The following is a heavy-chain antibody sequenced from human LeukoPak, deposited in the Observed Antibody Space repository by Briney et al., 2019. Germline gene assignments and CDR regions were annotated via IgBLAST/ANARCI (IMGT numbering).Heavy chain of an antibody. CDR3: ARHRSSWLIDY. V-gene: IGHV3-23*01. Sequence: GGSLRLSCAASGLTFSSYAMSWVRQAPGKGLEWVSGISGSGGSTYYADSVKGRFTISRDNSKNTLYLQMNSLRAEDTAVYYCARHRSSWLIDYWGQGTLVTVSS. CDR2: ISGSGGST. J-gene: IGHJ4*02. CDR1: GLTFSSYA. D-gene: IGHD6-6*01.